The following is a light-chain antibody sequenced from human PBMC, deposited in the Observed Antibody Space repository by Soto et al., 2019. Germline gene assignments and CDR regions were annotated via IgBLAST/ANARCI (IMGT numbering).Light chain of an antibody. J-gene: IGKJ1*01. CDR3: RKRSNWPQT. CDR2: DES. Sequence: ELVLTQSPATLSLSPGDRATLSCRASQSVSSYLAWYQQKTGQAPRLLIYDESNRATGIPDRLSGSGSGTDLNLTISRLEPEDFAVYYCRKRSNWPQTFGQGTKVDIK. V-gene: IGKV3-11*01. CDR1: QSVSSY.